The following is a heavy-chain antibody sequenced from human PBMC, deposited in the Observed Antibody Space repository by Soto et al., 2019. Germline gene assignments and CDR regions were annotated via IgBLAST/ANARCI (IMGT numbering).Heavy chain of an antibody. CDR3: ARRGTTVTTFRGNWYFDL. D-gene: IGHD4-17*01. J-gene: IGHJ2*01. CDR2: IYPGDSDP. V-gene: IGHV5-51*01. CDR1: GYSFTSYW. Sequence: GESLKISCQGSGYSFTSYWIGWVRQMPGKGLEWMGIIYPGDSDPRYSPSFQGQVTIPADKSISTAYLQWSSLKASDTAMYYCARRGTTVTTFRGNWYFDLWGRGTLVTVSS.